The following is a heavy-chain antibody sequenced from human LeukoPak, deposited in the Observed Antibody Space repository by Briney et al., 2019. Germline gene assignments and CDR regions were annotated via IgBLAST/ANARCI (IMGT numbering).Heavy chain of an antibody. CDR2: IYYSGSA. J-gene: IGHJ4*02. D-gene: IGHD1-26*01. CDR3: ARRADSGTYPLDY. V-gene: IGHV4-59*08. Sequence: SETLSLTCTVSGGSINGFYWSWIRQPPGKGLEWIGYIYYSGSANYSPSLKSRVTISLDTSKNQFSLKLTSVTAADTAVYYCARRADSGTYPLDYWGQGTLATVSS. CDR1: GGSINGFY.